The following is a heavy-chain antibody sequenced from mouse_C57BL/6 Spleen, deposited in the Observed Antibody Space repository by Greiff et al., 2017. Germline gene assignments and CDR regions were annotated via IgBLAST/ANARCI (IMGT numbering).Heavy chain of an antibody. CDR3: ARLELRYFDV. Sequence: EVKLVESGGGLVKPGGSLKLSCAASGFTFSSYTMSWVRQTPEKRLEWVATISGGGGNTYYPDSVKGRFTISRDNAKNTLYLQMSSLRSEDTALYYCARLELRYFDVWGTGTTVTVSS. V-gene: IGHV5-9*01. CDR1: GFTFSSYT. D-gene: IGHD1-3*01. J-gene: IGHJ1*03. CDR2: ISGGGGNT.